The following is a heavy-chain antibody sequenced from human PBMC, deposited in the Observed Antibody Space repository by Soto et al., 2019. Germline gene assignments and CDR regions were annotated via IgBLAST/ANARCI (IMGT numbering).Heavy chain of an antibody. V-gene: IGHV2-5*02. J-gene: IGHJ4*02. CDR1: GFSLSTSEVG. CDR2: ISWDDDK. Sequence: QITLKESGPTLVKPTQTLTLTCTFSGFSLSTSEVGVGWIRQPPGKALEWLALISWDDDKRYSPSLKNRLTIPKNTSKNQVLLTMTNMDPAATATFYCVHVSFRGWESGPDYWGQGTLVTVSS. CDR3: VHVSFRGWESGPDY. D-gene: IGHD6-19*01.